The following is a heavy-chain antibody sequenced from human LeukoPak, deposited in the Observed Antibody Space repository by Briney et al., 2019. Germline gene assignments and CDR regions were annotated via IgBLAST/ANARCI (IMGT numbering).Heavy chain of an antibody. Sequence: SKTLSLTCALYGGSFSGYYWSWIRQPPGKGLEWIGYIYYSGSTNYSPSLKSRVTISVDTSKNQFSLKLSSVTAADTAVYYCARQGYSAYEILDYWGQGTLVTVSS. J-gene: IGHJ4*02. CDR2: IYYSGST. CDR1: GGSFSGYY. CDR3: ARQGYSAYEILDY. V-gene: IGHV4-59*08. D-gene: IGHD5-12*01.